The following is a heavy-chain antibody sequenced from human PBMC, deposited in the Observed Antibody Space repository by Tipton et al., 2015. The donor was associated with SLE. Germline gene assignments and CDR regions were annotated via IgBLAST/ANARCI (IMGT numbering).Heavy chain of an antibody. J-gene: IGHJ6*02. CDR2: IRPDGSHE. CDR3: AKDFTNYGMDV. CDR1: GFSLSGYG. Sequence: SLRLSCAASGFSLSGYGMHWVRQAPGQGLEWLTFIRPDGSHESYGDSVKGRFTISRDTSKNTLFLQMKSVRVDDTGVYYCAKDFTNYGMDVWGQGTTVTVSS. D-gene: IGHD3-16*01. V-gene: IGHV3-30*02.